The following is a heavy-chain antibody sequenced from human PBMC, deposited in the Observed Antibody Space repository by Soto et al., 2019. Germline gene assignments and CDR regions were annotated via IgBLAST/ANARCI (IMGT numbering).Heavy chain of an antibody. CDR3: ARDAHVDPPFPEN. CDR1: GFIFSSYT. D-gene: IGHD3-16*01. V-gene: IGHV3-30*04. J-gene: IGHJ4*02. Sequence: QVQLVGSGGGVVQPGRSLRLSCVASGFIFSSYTKHWVRQAPGKGLEWVALISYDGRNKYYADSVKGRFTISRDNSKNTLYLKMNSLRREDTAVFYCARDAHVDPPFPENWGQGTLVTVSS. CDR2: ISYDGRNK.